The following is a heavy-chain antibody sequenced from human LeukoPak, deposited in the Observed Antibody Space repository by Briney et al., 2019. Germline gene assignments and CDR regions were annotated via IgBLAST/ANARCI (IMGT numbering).Heavy chain of an antibody. J-gene: IGHJ6*03. D-gene: IGHD3-10*01. Sequence: SETLSLTCTVSGGSISSSSYYWGWIRQPPGKGLEWIGSMYYSGSTYYNPSLKSRVTISVDTSKNQFSLKLSSVTAADTAVYYCARQHGSGSYLDRYYYYMDVWGKGTTVTISS. CDR3: ARQHGSGSYLDRYYYYMDV. V-gene: IGHV4-39*01. CDR2: MYYSGST. CDR1: GGSISSSSYY.